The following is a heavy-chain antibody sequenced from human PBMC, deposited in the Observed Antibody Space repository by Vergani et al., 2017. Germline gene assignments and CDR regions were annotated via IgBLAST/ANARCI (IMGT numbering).Heavy chain of an antibody. CDR2: IYTGGST. CDR1: GGSISSGSYY. D-gene: IGHD1-26*01. Sequence: QVQLQESGPGLVKPSQTLSLTCTVSGGSISSGSYYWSWIRQPAGKGLEWIGRIYTGGSTHYNPSLKSRVTISVDKSKNQFSLKLSSVTAADTAVYYCARGRGSYGYWGQGTLVTVSS. J-gene: IGHJ4*02. CDR3: ARGRGSYGY. V-gene: IGHV4-61*02.